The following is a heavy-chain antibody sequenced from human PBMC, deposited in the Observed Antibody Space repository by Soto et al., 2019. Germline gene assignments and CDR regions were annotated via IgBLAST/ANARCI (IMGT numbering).Heavy chain of an antibody. Sequence: SVKVSCKASGDTFKNCVISWVRQAPGQGLEWMGGIIPLFGTTDFAQRFQGRLTVTTDESTTTAYMELSRLRSEDTATYYCAAELGFGKLSVVWGQGTTVTVSS. CDR2: IIPLFGTT. D-gene: IGHD3-10*01. J-gene: IGHJ6*02. V-gene: IGHV1-69*05. CDR1: GDTFKNCV. CDR3: AAELGFGKLSVV.